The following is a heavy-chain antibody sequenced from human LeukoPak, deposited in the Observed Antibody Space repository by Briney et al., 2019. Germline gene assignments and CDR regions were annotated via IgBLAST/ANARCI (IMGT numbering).Heavy chain of an antibody. CDR1: GFTFSSYS. J-gene: IGHJ5*02. CDR3: TITQYSSGWPFDP. CDR2: IRSKANSYAT. D-gene: IGHD6-19*01. Sequence: PGGSLRLSCAASGFTFSSYSMNWVRQASGKGLEWVGRIRSKANSYATAYAASVKGRFTISRDDSKNTAYLQMNSLKTEDTAVYYCTITQYSSGWPFDPWGQGTLVTVSS. V-gene: IGHV3-73*01.